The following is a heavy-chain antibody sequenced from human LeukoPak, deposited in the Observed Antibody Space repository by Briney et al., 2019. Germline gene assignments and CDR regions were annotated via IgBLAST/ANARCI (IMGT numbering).Heavy chain of an antibody. J-gene: IGHJ4*02. D-gene: IGHD3-22*01. Sequence: PGGSLRLSCAASGFTFSSYGMHWVRQAPGKGLEWVAVISYDGSNKYYADSVKGRFTISRDNSKNTLYLQMNSLRAEDTAVYYCAKVLRYYYDSSGYPDYWGQGTLVTVSS. CDR2: ISYDGSNK. CDR1: GFTFSSYG. V-gene: IGHV3-30*18. CDR3: AKVLRYYYDSSGYPDY.